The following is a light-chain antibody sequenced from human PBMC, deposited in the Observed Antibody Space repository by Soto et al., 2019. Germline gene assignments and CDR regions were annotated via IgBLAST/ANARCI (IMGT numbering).Light chain of an antibody. CDR3: QPYNNWPFPSWT. CDR2: GAS. J-gene: IGKJ1*01. Sequence: EIVMTQSPATLSVSPGERATLSCRASQSVSSNLAWYQQKPGQAPRLLIYGASTRATGIPARFSGSGSGTAFTLTISSLQSEDFAVYYCQPYNNWPFPSWTFGQGTKVEIK. CDR1: QSVSSN. V-gene: IGKV3-15*01.